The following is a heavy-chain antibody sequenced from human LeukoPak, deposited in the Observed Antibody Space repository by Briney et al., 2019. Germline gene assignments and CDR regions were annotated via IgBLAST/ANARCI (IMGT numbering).Heavy chain of an antibody. CDR2: VSTDGSNQ. J-gene: IGHJ4*02. CDR3: AKELAPYYQLHQD. Sequence: GRSLRLSCVASGFTFRSFAMHWVRQAPGKGLEWVAVVSTDGSNQYYADSVKGRFTISRDNSKNTLYLQMNSLRVEDTAVYYCAKELAPYYQLHQDWGQGTLVTVSS. V-gene: IGHV3-30-3*01. CDR1: GFTFRSFA. D-gene: IGHD2-2*01.